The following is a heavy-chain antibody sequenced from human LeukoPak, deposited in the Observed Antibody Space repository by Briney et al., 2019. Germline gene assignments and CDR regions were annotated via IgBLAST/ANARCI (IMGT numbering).Heavy chain of an antibody. CDR3: ATSPGYYDSSGYYFH. CDR2: FDPEDGET. V-gene: IGHV1-24*01. Sequence: ASVKVSCKVSGYTLTELSMHWVRQAPGKGLEWMGGFDPEDGETIYAQKFQGRVTMTEDTSTDTAYMELSSLRSEDTAVYYCATSPGYYDSSGYYFHWGQGTLVTVS. D-gene: IGHD3-22*01. J-gene: IGHJ4*02. CDR1: GYTLTELS.